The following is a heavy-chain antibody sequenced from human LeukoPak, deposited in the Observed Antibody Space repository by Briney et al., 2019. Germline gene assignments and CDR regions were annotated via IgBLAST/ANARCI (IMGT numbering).Heavy chain of an antibody. J-gene: IGHJ4*02. V-gene: IGHV3-15*01. CDR3: TTAGLRTTVGLIGFDY. CDR2: LKSKTDGGTT. Sequence: GGSLRLSCAASGFTFSNAWMSWVRQAPGKGLEWVGRLKSKTDGGTTDYAAPVKGIFTISRDDSKNTLYLQTNSLKTEDTAMYYCTTAGLRTTVGLIGFDYWGQGTLVTVSS. D-gene: IGHD4-23*01. CDR1: GFTFSNAW.